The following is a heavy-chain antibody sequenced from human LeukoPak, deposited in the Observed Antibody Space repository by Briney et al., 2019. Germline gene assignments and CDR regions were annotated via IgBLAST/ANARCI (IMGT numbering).Heavy chain of an antibody. D-gene: IGHD2-8*02. J-gene: IGHJ4*02. V-gene: IGHV1-46*01. CDR2: INPSGGST. CDR1: GYTFTSYY. Sequence: ASVKVSCKASGYTFTSYYMHWVRQAPGQGLEWMGIINPSGGSTSYAQKFQGRVTMSRDNDKNSVHLQMNSLRAEDTAVYYCVRDHLWSFDYWGQGNLVTVSS. CDR3: VRDHLWSFDY.